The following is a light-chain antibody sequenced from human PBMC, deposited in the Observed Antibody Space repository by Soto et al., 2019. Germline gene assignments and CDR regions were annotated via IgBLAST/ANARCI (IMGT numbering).Light chain of an antibody. CDR2: HVT. J-gene: IGLJ1*01. Sequence: QSVRTQPASVSGSPGQSITISFTGTSSGIGHYDYVSWYQQHPGKAPKLMIYHVTYRPSGVSNRYSGSKSGNSASLTISGLQADDEADYYCCSLTTSHTYVFGSGTKVTVL. V-gene: IGLV2-14*03. CDR1: SSGIGHYDY. CDR3: CSLTTSHTYV.